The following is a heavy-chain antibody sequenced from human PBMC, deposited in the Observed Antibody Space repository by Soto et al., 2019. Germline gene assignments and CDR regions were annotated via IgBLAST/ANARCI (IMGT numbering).Heavy chain of an antibody. V-gene: IGHV1-69*13. D-gene: IGHD3-22*01. CDR2: IIPIFDIT. CDR1: GGTFRSYS. CDR3: ARPDEGGYSSNHHYYYALDV. Sequence: SVKVSCKASGGTFRSYSISWVRQAPGQGLEWMGGIIPIFDITNYAQKFQGRVTITADESTSTAYMELSSLGSDDTAVYYCARPDEGGYSSNHHYYYALDVWGQGTTVTV. J-gene: IGHJ6*02.